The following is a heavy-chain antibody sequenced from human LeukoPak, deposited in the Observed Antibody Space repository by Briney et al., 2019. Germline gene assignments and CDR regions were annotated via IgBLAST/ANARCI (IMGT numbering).Heavy chain of an antibody. Sequence: ASVKVSCKASGYTFTGYYMHWVRQAPGQGLEWMGWINPDTGGTNFAQKFQGRVTMAGDTSISTVYMELSRLTSDDTAVYYCARSPYDSGSYVSAPWGQGTQVTVSS. CDR1: GYTFTGYY. J-gene: IGHJ5*02. V-gene: IGHV1-2*02. CDR2: INPDTGGT. D-gene: IGHD3-10*01. CDR3: ARSPYDSGSYVSAP.